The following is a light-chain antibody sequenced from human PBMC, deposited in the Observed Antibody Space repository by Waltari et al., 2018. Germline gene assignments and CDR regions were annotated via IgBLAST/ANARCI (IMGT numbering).Light chain of an antibody. J-gene: IGLJ3*02. CDR3: CSYAYTYWV. Sequence: QSALNQPRSVSGSPGQSVTISCTGTSSDVGGYNYVSWYQQHPGKAPKLVIYDVSKRPSGGPVRFSGAKSGNTASLTISGLQAEDEADYYCCSYAYTYWVFGGGTKLTVL. V-gene: IGLV2-11*01. CDR1: SSDVGGYNY. CDR2: DVS.